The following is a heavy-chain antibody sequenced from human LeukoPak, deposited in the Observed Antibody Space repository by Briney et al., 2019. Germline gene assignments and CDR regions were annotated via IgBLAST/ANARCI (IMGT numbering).Heavy chain of an antibody. Sequence: GGSLRLSCAASGFTFSNYWMHWVRQAPGMGLEWVSSIGSSGDITYYADSVKGRFTISRDNSKNTLYLHMNTLRADDTAVYYCAKDGGTHFDHWGQGTLVTVSS. CDR3: AKDGGTHFDH. D-gene: IGHD1-26*01. V-gene: IGHV3-23*01. J-gene: IGHJ4*02. CDR2: IGSSGDIT. CDR1: GFTFSNYW.